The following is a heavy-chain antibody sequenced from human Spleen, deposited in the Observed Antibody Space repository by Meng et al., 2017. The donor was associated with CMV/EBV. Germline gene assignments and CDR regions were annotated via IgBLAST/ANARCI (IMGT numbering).Heavy chain of an antibody. V-gene: IGHV4-31*02. CDR2: IYYTGSS. Sequence: GGYFWSWISQPPGKGLEWIGYIYYTGSSKYNPFLKSRVSISVDTSKNQFSLKLNSVTVADTAVYYCARTRYYYNSTGYSVPTTFDYWGQGALVTVSS. CDR1: GGYF. D-gene: IGHD3-22*01. CDR3: ARTRYYYNSTGYSVPTTFDY. J-gene: IGHJ4*02.